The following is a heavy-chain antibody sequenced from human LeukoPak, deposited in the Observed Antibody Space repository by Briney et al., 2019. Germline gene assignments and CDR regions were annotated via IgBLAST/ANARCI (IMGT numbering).Heavy chain of an antibody. Sequence: GASVKVSCKASGGTFISYAISWVRQAPGQGLEWMGGIIPIFGTANYAQKFQGRVTITADESTSTAYMELSSLRSEDTAVYYCARDWRYYYDSSGQFDYWGQGTLVTVSS. J-gene: IGHJ4*02. D-gene: IGHD3-22*01. V-gene: IGHV1-69*13. CDR3: ARDWRYYYDSSGQFDY. CDR2: IIPIFGTA. CDR1: GGTFISYA.